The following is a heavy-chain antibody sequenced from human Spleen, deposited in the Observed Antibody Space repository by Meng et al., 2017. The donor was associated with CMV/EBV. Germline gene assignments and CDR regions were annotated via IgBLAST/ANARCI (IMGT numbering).Heavy chain of an antibody. Sequence: EFGGGLVQPGGSLSSSCAASGFTFSSYGMHWVRQAPGKGLEWVAFIRYDGSNKYYADSVKGRFTISRDNTKNTLYLQMDNLRAGDSGVYYCGRDLTGIRDYWGQGTLVTVSS. CDR1: GFTFSSYG. D-gene: IGHD7-27*01. J-gene: IGHJ4*02. V-gene: IGHV3-30*02. CDR2: IRYDGSNK. CDR3: GRDLTGIRDY.